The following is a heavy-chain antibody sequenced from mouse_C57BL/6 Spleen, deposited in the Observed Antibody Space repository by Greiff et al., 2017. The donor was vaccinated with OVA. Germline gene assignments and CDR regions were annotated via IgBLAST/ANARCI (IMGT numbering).Heavy chain of an antibody. V-gene: IGHV1-26*01. D-gene: IGHD1-1*01. CDR3: AREGVSYYGSSYVRFAY. CDR2: INPNNGGT. Sequence: EVQLQQSGPELVKPGASVKISCKASGYTFTDYYMNWVKQSHGKSLEWIGDINPNNGGTSYNQKFKGKATLTVDKSSSTAYMELRSLTSEDSAVYYCAREGVSYYGSSYVRFAYWGQGTLVTVSA. J-gene: IGHJ3*01. CDR1: GYTFTDYY.